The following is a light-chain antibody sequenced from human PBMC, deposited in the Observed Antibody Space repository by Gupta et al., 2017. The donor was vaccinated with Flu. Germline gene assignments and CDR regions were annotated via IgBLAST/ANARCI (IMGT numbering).Light chain of an antibody. CDR2: DAS. J-gene: IGKJ2*01. V-gene: IGKV1-39*01. CDR1: QRISRY. CDR3: QQRYSSPDT. Sequence: DISMTQSPSSLSASVRDRVIITCRASQRISRYLNWYQQKPGKAPKLLIYDASSLQSGVPSRFSGSGSGTDFTLTISSLQPEDFASYYCQQRYSSPDTFGQGTKLEIK.